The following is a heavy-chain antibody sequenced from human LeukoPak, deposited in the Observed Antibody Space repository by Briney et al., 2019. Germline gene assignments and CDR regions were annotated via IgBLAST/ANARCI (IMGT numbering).Heavy chain of an antibody. CDR3: ATPGRIPEAANWFDP. D-gene: IGHD6-13*01. CDR1: GSLFPIAW. Sequence: GGPLSLSCGVCGSLFPIAWMIWLRGAPGEGGEWVGHIKRRTDGGTTDYGARVKGRFKIQRDDSEKSVYEQMDSLKTEDTAVYYCATPGRIPEAANWFDPWGQGTLVTASS. V-gene: IGHV3-15*01. CDR2: IKRRTDGGTT. J-gene: IGHJ5*02.